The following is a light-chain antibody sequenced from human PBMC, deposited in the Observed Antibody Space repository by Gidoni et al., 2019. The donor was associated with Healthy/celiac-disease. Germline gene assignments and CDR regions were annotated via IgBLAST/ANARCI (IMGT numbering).Light chain of an antibody. CDR3: MQALQTPNT. CDR2: LGS. V-gene: IGKV2-28*01. J-gene: IGKJ2*01. CDR1: QSLLHSNVYNY. Sequence: VTPGAPASISCRSSQSLLHSNVYNYLAWYLQKPGQSPQLLIYLGSNRASGVPARFSGSGSGTDFTLNISSVEAEDVGVYYCMQALQTPNTFGQGTKLEIK.